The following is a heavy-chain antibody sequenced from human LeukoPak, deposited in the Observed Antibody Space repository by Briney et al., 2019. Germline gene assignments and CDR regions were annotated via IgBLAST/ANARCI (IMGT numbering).Heavy chain of an antibody. Sequence: SQTLSLTCAISGDSVSSNSAAWNWIRQSPSRGLEWLGRTYYRSKWYNDYAVSVKSRITINPGTSKNQFSLQLNSVTPEDTAVYYCARAYSGYDYPLYYYGMDVWGQGTTVTVSS. D-gene: IGHD5-12*01. CDR2: TYYRSKWYN. CDR3: ARAYSGYDYPLYYYGMDV. CDR1: GDSVSSNSAA. V-gene: IGHV6-1*01. J-gene: IGHJ6*02.